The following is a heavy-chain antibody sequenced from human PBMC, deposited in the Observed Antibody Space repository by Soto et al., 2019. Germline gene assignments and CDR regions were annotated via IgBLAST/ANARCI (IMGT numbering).Heavy chain of an antibody. D-gene: IGHD2-21*02. J-gene: IGHJ4*02. CDR1: GYTLTELS. CDR3: ARGGHIAVVTASFDY. V-gene: IGHV1-46*03. CDR2: IHPSGGGS. Sequence: ASVKVSCKVSGYTLTELSMHWVRQAPGQGLEWMGIIHPSGGGSTYAQKFLGRVTMTRDTSTSTVFMELSSLRSADTAVYYCARGGHIAVVTASFDYWGQGTLVTVSS.